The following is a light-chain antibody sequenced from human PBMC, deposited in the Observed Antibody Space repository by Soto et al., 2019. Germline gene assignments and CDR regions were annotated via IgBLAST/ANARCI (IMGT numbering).Light chain of an antibody. CDR2: GAS. CDR1: RSVSSSY. CDR3: QQSFTTPLT. Sequence: EIFIAQAPGPMSEFPGERAPLPFRASRSVSSSYLAWYQQKPGQAPRLLIYGASSRATGIPDRFSGSGSGTDFNLTINSLQPEDFATYFCQQSFTTPLTFGGGTKVDIK. J-gene: IGKJ4*01. V-gene: IGKV3-20*01.